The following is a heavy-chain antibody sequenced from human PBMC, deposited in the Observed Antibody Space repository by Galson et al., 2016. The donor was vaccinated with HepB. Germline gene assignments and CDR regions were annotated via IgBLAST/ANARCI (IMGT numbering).Heavy chain of an antibody. V-gene: IGHV3-23*01. CDR1: GFVFNNYP. Sequence: SLRLSCAASGFVFNNYPMTWVRQAPGKGLEWVSTIGSGGFQHYADSVKGRFTVSRDNSRNTLYLQMDSLTADDTALYFCAREGYSSGHCGAFDIWGRGTVVVVSS. J-gene: IGHJ3*02. D-gene: IGHD6-19*01. CDR3: AREGYSSGHCGAFDI. CDR2: IGSGGFQ.